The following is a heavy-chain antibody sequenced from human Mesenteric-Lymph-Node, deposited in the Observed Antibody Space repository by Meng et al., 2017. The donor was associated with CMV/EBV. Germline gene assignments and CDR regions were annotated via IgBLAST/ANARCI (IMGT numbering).Heavy chain of an antibody. Sequence: SETLSLTCTVSGGSISSYYWSWIRQPPGKGLEWIGYIYYSGSTNYNPSLKSRVTISVDTSKNQFSLKLSSVTAADTAVYYCARAEPGYDFWSGYYHYFDYWGQGTQVTVSS. V-gene: IGHV4-59*01. CDR2: IYYSGST. D-gene: IGHD3-3*01. J-gene: IGHJ4*02. CDR1: GGSISSYY. CDR3: ARAEPGYDFWSGYYHYFDY.